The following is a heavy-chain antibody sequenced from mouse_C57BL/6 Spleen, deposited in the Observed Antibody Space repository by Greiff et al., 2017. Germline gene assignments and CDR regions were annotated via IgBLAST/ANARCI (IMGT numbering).Heavy chain of an antibody. CDR2: FNPGSGGT. Sequence: VQLQQSGAELVRPGTSVKVSCKASGYAFTNYLIEWVKQRPGQGLEWIGVFNPGSGGTNYNEKFKGKATLTADKSSSTAYMQLSSLTSEDSAVYFCARGGYYYGSSYYAMDYWGQGTSVTVSS. V-gene: IGHV1-54*01. CDR3: ARGGYYYGSSYYAMDY. J-gene: IGHJ4*01. D-gene: IGHD1-1*01. CDR1: GYAFTNYL.